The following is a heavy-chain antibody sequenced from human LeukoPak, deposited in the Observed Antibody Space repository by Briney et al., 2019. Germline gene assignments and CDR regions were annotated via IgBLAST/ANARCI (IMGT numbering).Heavy chain of an antibody. CDR1: GGSISSSSYY. V-gene: IGHV4-61*02. J-gene: IGHJ3*02. D-gene: IGHD1-26*01. CDR2: IYISGST. CDR3: ARDLRKVGAPRGAFDI. Sequence: PSETLSLTCTVSGGSISSSSYYWSWIRQPAEKGLEWIGRIYISGSTNYNPSLKSRVTISIDTSTNQFSLKLSSVTAADTAVYYCARDLRKVGAPRGAFDIWGQGTMVTVSS.